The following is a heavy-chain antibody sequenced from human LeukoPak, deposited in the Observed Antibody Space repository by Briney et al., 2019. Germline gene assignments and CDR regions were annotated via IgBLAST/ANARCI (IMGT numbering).Heavy chain of an antibody. CDR3: ARGRGRYSSSWRVKYYFDY. V-gene: IGHV4-30-2*01. CDR2: IYHSGGT. CDR1: SGSISRGGYS. Sequence: PSETLSLTCAVSSGSISRGGYSWNWIRQPPGEGLEWIGHIYHSGGTYYNPSLKSRVTISVDRSKNQFSLKLTSVTAADTAVYYCARGRGRYSSSWRVKYYFDYWGQGTLVTVSS. J-gene: IGHJ4*02. D-gene: IGHD6-13*01.